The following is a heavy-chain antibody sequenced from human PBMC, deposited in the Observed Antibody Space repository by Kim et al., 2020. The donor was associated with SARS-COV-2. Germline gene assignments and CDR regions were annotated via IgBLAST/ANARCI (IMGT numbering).Heavy chain of an antibody. J-gene: IGHJ4*02. CDR2: FTSSGGRT. D-gene: IGHD6-19*01. Sequence: GGSLRLSCAASGFSFSNYAMSLVRQAPGKGLEWVSIFTSSGGRTYYADSVKGRFTISRDNSKKTLYLQMNSLRAEDTAVYYCAKDLGEGSGWPIFDNWGQGTLVTVSS. CDR1: GFSFSNYA. V-gene: IGHV3-23*01. CDR3: AKDLGEGSGWPIFDN.